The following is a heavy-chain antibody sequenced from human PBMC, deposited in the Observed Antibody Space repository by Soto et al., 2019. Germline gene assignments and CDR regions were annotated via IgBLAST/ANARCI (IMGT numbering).Heavy chain of an antibody. CDR1: GYTFTSYA. V-gene: IGHV1-3*05. J-gene: IGHJ5*02. CDR2: INAGNGNT. Sequence: QVQLVQSGAEEKKPGASVKVSCKASGYTFTSYAMHWVRQAPGQRLEWMGWINAGNGNTKYSQKFQGRVTITRDTSASTAYMELSSLRSEDTAVYYCARDAPPNWNYVDVWFDPWGQGTLVTVSS. CDR3: ARDAPPNWNYVDVWFDP. D-gene: IGHD1-7*01.